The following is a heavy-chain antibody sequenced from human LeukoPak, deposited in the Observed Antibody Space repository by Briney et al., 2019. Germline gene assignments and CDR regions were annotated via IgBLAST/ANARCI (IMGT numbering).Heavy chain of an antibody. Sequence: SETLSLTCTVSGGSISSTGYYWGWIRQPPGKGLEWIGSISYSGSTYYNPSLKSRVTISVDTSKNQFSLKLSSVTAADTAVYYCARHPYSGYDLGYWGQGTLVTVSS. V-gene: IGHV4-39*01. CDR1: GGSISSTGYY. CDR2: ISYSGST. CDR3: ARHPYSGYDLGY. D-gene: IGHD5-12*01. J-gene: IGHJ4*02.